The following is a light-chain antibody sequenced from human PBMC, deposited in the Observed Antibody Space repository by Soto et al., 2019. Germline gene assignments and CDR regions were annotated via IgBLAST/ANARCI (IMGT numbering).Light chain of an antibody. V-gene: IGLV2-14*01. J-gene: IGLJ2*01. Sequence: QSALTQPASVSGSPGQSITLSCTGTSSDVGGYNYVSWYQQHPGQAPKLMIYEVSNRPSGVSNRFSGSKSVNTASLTISGLQAEDEADYYCRSYTGSSTLVFGGGTKVTVL. CDR3: RSYTGSSTLV. CDR1: SSDVGGYNY. CDR2: EVS.